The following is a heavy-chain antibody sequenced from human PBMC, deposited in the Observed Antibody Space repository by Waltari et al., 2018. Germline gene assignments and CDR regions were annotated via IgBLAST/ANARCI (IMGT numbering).Heavy chain of an antibody. CDR3: ARDRGRGLYRDS. CDR1: W. CDR2: INCGGRT. Sequence: WGSRVGEPPEKGQEGSGQINCGGRTNDNPSLEGRVTVSIDTSNNQVALKVSYATAADTAVDYCARDRGRGLYRDSWGQGTLGTVSP. V-gene: IGHV4-4*02. D-gene: IGHD2-15*01. J-gene: IGHJ4*02.